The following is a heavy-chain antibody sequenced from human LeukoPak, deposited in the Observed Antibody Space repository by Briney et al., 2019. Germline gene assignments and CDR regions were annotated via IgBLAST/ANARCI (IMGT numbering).Heavy chain of an antibody. V-gene: IGHV3-21*01. Sequence: GGSLRLSCAASGFTFSSYNMNWVRQAPGKGLEWVSSISSSSYIYYADSVKGRFTISRDNAKNSLYLQMNSLRVEDTAVYYCARDQLGESDYWGQGTLVTVSS. CDR2: ISSSSYI. J-gene: IGHJ4*02. D-gene: IGHD3-10*01. CDR3: ARDQLGESDY. CDR1: GFTFSSYN.